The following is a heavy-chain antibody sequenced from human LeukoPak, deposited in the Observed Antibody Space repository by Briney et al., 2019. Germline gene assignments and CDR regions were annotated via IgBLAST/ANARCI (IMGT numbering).Heavy chain of an antibody. CDR1: GGSISSGSYY. J-gene: IGHJ4*02. V-gene: IGHV4-61*02. CDR3: ARGGPALFDY. CDR2: IYTSGST. D-gene: IGHD6-25*01. Sequence: PSQTLSLTCTVSGGSISSGSYYWSWIRQPAGKGLEWIGRIYTSGSTNYNPSLKSRLTISVDTSKNQFSLKLSSVPAADTAVYYCARGGPALFDYWGQGTLVTVSS.